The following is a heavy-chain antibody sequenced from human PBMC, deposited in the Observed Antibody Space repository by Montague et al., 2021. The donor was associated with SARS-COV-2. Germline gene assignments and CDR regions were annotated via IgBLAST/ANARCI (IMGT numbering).Heavy chain of an antibody. CDR3: ARQSQAEIVLMVYAMGGWFDP. J-gene: IGHJ5*02. Sequence: SETLSLTCTISGGSISSSSYYWGWIRQPPGKGLEWIGSIYYSGSTYYNPSLKSRVTISVDTSKNQFSLKLSSVTAADTAVYYCARQSQAEIVLMVYAMGGWFDPCGQGTLVTVSS. CDR2: IYYSGST. CDR1: GGSISSSSYY. D-gene: IGHD2-8*01. V-gene: IGHV4-39*01.